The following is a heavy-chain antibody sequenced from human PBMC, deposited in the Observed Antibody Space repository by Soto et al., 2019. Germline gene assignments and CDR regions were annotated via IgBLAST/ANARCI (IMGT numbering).Heavy chain of an antibody. CDR3: ETRDTSRFY. CDR2: SHQSGNT. V-gene: IGHV4-4*02. Sequence: QVQLQESGPGLVKPSGTLSLTCAVSGVSISSHDWWTWVRQPPGKGLEWIGESHQSGNTNYNSSLESRVTISVDKSKNQFSLNLSSVTVADTAVYYCETRDTSRFYWGQETLVTVSS. J-gene: IGHJ4*02. CDR1: GVSISSHDW. D-gene: IGHD6-13*01.